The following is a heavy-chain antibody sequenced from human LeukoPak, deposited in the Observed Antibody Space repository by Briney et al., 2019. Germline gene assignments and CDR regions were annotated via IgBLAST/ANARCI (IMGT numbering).Heavy chain of an antibody. Sequence: PGRSLRLSCAASGFTFSSYSMNWVRQAPGKGLEWVSSISSSSSYIYYADSVKGRFTISRDNAKNSLYLQMNSLRAEDTAVYYCASHPNAAAGLYYYYYMDVWGKGTTVTVSS. CDR2: ISSSSSYI. D-gene: IGHD6-13*01. CDR3: ASHPNAAAGLYYYYYMDV. J-gene: IGHJ6*03. V-gene: IGHV3-21*01. CDR1: GFTFSSYS.